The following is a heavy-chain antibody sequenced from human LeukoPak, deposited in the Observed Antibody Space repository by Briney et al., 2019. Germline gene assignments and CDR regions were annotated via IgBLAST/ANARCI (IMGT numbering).Heavy chain of an antibody. D-gene: IGHD6-13*01. J-gene: IGHJ4*02. CDR1: GFTFSSYE. CDR2: IRYDGSNK. CDR3: AKDANPYSSSWLDY. V-gene: IGHV3-30*02. Sequence: GGSLRLSCAASGFTFSSYEMNWVRQAPGKGLEWVAFIRYDGSNKYYADSVKGRFTISRDNSKNTLYLQMNSLRAEDTAVYYCAKDANPYSSSWLDYWGQGTLVTVSS.